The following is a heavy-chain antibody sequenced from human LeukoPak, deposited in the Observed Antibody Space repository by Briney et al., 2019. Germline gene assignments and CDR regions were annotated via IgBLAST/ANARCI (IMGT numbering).Heavy chain of an antibody. CDR3: ARAPDTYYYDSSGYYWFDY. J-gene: IGHJ4*02. CDR2: INPNSGGT. V-gene: IGHV1-2*02. CDR1: GYTFTGYY. D-gene: IGHD3-22*01. Sequence: ASVKVSCKASGYTFTGYYMHWVRQAPGQGLEWMGWINPNSGGTNYAQKFQGRVTMTRDTSISTAYMELSRLRSDDTAVYYCARAPDTYYYDSSGYYWFDYWGQGTLVTVSS.